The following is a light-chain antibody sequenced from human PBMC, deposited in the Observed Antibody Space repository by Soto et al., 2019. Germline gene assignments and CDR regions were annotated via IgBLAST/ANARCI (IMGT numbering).Light chain of an antibody. Sequence: EIVMTQSPGTVSVSPGEGATLSCRASQSVRSNLAWYQQKPGQAPRLLIFGSFTRAPGVPSGFSGSGSGTEFTLTISSLQSEDFALYYCQQYDIWPWTFGQGTKVDIK. CDR2: GSF. CDR3: QQYDIWPWT. J-gene: IGKJ1*01. CDR1: QSVRSN. V-gene: IGKV3-15*01.